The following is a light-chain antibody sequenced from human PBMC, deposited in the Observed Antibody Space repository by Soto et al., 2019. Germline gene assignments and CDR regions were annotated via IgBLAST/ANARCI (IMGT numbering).Light chain of an antibody. CDR3: QQRSNWPPIT. J-gene: IGKJ5*01. CDR1: QNVDSN. CDR2: DAS. Sequence: EIVLTQSPGTLSLSPGERATLSCRASQNVDSNLAWYQQKPGQAPRLLIYDASNRATGIPARFSGSGSGTDFTLTISSLEPEDFAVYYCQQRSNWPPITFGQGTRLEIK. V-gene: IGKV3-11*01.